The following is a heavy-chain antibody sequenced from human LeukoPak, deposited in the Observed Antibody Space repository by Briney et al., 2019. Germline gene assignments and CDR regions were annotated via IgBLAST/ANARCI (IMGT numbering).Heavy chain of an antibody. CDR3: AREQYYDFWSGYLGPPSPDAFDI. CDR2: INSDGSST. Sequence: PGGSLRLSCAASRFTFSSYWMHWVRQAPGKGLVWVSRINSDGSSTSYADSVKGRFTISRDNAKNTLYLQMNSLRAEDTAVYYCAREQYYDFWSGYLGPPSPDAFDIWGQGTMVTVSS. D-gene: IGHD3-3*01. J-gene: IGHJ3*02. V-gene: IGHV3-74*01. CDR1: RFTFSSYW.